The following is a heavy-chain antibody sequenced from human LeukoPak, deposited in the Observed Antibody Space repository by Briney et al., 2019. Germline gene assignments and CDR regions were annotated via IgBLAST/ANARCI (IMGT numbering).Heavy chain of an antibody. V-gene: IGHV1-24*01. CDR3: ATLLGGGWYEYWFDP. CDR2: FNPEDGET. Sequence: ASVKVSCKVSGYTLTELSMHWVRQGPGKGLEGMGGFNPEDGETIYAQKFQGRVTMTEDTSTDTAYMELSSLRSEDTAVYYCATLLGGGWYEYWFDPWGQGTLVTVSS. D-gene: IGHD6-19*01. CDR1: GYTLTELS. J-gene: IGHJ5*02.